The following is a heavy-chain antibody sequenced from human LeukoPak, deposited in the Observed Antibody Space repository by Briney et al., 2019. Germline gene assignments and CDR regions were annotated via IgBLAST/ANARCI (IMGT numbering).Heavy chain of an antibody. CDR3: ARARYCSSTSCPDY. Sequence: GGSLRLSCAASGFTFSSYSMNWVRQAPGKGLEWVSSISSNSSYIYYADSVKGRFTISRDNAKNSLYLQMNSLRAEDTAVYYCARARYCSSTSCPDYWGQGTLVTVSS. V-gene: IGHV3-21*01. CDR1: GFTFSSYS. J-gene: IGHJ4*02. D-gene: IGHD2-2*01. CDR2: ISSNSSYI.